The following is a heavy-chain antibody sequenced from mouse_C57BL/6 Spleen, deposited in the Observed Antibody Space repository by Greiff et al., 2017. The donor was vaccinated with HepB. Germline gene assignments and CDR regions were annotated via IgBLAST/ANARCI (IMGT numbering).Heavy chain of an antibody. CDR2: INPSSGYT. V-gene: IGHV1-7*01. CDR3: ARSPYSNYYFDY. D-gene: IGHD2-5*01. Sequence: QVQLKQSGAELAKPGASVKLSCKASGYTFTSYWMHWVKQRPGQGLEWIGYINPSSGYTKYNQKFKDKATLTADKSSSTAYMQLSSLTYEDSAVYDCARSPYSNYYFDYWGQGTTLTVSS. J-gene: IGHJ2*01. CDR1: GYTFTSYW.